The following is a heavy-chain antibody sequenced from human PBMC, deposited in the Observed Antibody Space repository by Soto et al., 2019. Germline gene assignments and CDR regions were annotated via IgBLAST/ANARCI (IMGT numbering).Heavy chain of an antibody. J-gene: IGHJ3*02. V-gene: IGHV3-21*01. CDR2: ISSSSSYI. CDR3: ATGNGQIDAFDI. D-gene: IGHD2-8*01. Sequence: PGGSLRLSCAASGFTFSSYSMNWVRQAPGKGLEWVSSISSSSSYIYYADSVKGRFTISRDNAKNSLYLQMNSLRAEDTAVYYCATGNGQIDAFDIWGQGTMVTVSS. CDR1: GFTFSSYS.